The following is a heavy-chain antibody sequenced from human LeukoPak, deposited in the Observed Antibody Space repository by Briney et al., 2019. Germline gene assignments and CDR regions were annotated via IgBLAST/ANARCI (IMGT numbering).Heavy chain of an antibody. J-gene: IGHJ3*02. V-gene: IGHV3-48*01. CDR1: GFTFSSYS. CDR3: ARGQYCSSTCCYDAFDI. Sequence: GGSLRLSCAASGFTFSSYSMNWVRQAPGKGLEWVSYISSSSSIIYYADSVKGRFTISRDNAKNSLYLQMNSLRAEDTAVYYCARGQYCSSTCCYDAFDIWGQGTMVTVSS. D-gene: IGHD2-2*01. CDR2: ISSSSSII.